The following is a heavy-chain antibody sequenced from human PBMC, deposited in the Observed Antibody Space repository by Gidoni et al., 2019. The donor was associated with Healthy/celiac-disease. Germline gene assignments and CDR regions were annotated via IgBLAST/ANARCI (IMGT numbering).Heavy chain of an antibody. Sequence: QVQLVQSGAAVKKPGSSVKVACQASGGTFSSHAISWVRQAPGQGLEWMGGIIPIFGTANYAQKFQGRVTITADESTSTAYMELSSLRSEDTAVYYCASVGYYDRENGVNFDYWGQGTLVTVSS. D-gene: IGHD3-22*01. J-gene: IGHJ4*02. V-gene: IGHV1-69*01. CDR1: GGTFSSHA. CDR3: ASVGYYDRENGVNFDY. CDR2: IIPIFGTA.